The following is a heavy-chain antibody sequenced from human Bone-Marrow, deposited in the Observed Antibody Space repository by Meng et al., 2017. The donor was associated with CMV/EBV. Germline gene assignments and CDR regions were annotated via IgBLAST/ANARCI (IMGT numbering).Heavy chain of an antibody. CDR2: INGDANRP. Sequence: GESLKISCVASGFTFTDYWIHWVRQPPGKGLVWVSRINGDANRPSYADSVRGRFTIFRDNAKNTVYLQMNSLSAEDTAVYYCARELVEDRRRQSDAFDIWGKGTRVTVSS. D-gene: IGHD5-24*01. CDR3: ARELVEDRRRQSDAFDI. CDR1: GFTFTDYW. V-gene: IGHV3-74*01. J-gene: IGHJ3*02.